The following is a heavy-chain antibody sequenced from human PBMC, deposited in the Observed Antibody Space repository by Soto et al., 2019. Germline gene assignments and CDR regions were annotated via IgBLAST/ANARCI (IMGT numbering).Heavy chain of an antibody. CDR3: ARAGVGGYSNLDP. Sequence: GSLRLSCAASGFTFSDYYMSWIRQAPGKGLEWVSYISSRGEIMYYADSLKGRFTISRDNARNLLYLQMNSLRADDTAVYYCARAGVGGYSNLDPWGQGTPVTVSS. V-gene: IGHV3-11*01. J-gene: IGHJ5*02. D-gene: IGHD2-15*01. CDR1: GFTFSDYY. CDR2: ISSRGEIM.